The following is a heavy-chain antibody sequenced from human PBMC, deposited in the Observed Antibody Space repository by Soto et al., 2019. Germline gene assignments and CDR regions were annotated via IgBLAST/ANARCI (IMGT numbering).Heavy chain of an antibody. CDR3: AKDPRFTTTTDKCEY. Sequence: EGSRRLSCAASRITYNSYGMHWVRQAPGKGLEWVAVISYDGSNEYYAASVKGRFTISRDNSKSMLFLQMNSLRAEDTAVYYCAKDPRFTTTTDKCEYWGQEALLIAFS. D-gene: IGHD2-2*01. CDR2: ISYDGSNE. J-gene: IGHJ4*02. CDR1: RITYNSYG. V-gene: IGHV3-30*18.